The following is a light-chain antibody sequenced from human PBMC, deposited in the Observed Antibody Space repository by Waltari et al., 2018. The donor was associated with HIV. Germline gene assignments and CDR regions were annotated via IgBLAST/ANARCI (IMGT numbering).Light chain of an antibody. J-gene: IGLJ2*01. CDR2: EVT. CDR3: CSYAGSHTFVV. CDR1: NSDVGSYDL. Sequence: QSALTQPASVSGSPGPSVTISCAGSNSDVGSYDLVSWYQHHPGKAPKRLIYEVTKRPSGVSNRFAGSKSGNTASLTISGLQAEDEADYYCCSYAGSHTFVVFGGGTKLTVL. V-gene: IGLV2-23*02.